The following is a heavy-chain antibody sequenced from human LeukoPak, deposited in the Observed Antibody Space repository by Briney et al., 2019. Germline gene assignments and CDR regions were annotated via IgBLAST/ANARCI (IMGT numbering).Heavy chain of an antibody. Sequence: PSETLSLTCTVSGASISNYYWSWIRQPAGRGLEWIGRMSASGSTNYSPSLKSRVTMSVDTSRSQSSLRLNSVTAADTAVYYCARVYYYDSSGYYWFDPWGQGTLVTVSS. CDR1: GASISNYY. CDR2: MSASGST. J-gene: IGHJ5*02. CDR3: ARVYYYDSSGYYWFDP. D-gene: IGHD3-22*01. V-gene: IGHV4-4*07.